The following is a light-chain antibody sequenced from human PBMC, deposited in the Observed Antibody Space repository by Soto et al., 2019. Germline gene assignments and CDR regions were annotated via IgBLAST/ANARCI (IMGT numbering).Light chain of an antibody. V-gene: IGKV3-20*01. Sequence: EIVLTQSPGTLSLSPGERATLSCRASQSVSSSYLAWYQQKPGQAPRLLIYGASSRATGIPDRFSGSGSGTDFTLTISRLEPEDLAVYYCQQYGISPSYTFGQGTKLEIK. CDR3: QQYGISPSYT. CDR2: GAS. J-gene: IGKJ2*01. CDR1: QSVSSSY.